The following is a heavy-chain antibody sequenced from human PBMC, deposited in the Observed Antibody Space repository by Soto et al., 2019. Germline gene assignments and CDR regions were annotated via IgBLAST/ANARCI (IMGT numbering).Heavy chain of an antibody. CDR1: GSTFNSYG. J-gene: IGHJ5*02. CDR2: LNTYNGNT. Sequence: QVQLVQSGGEVKKPGASVRVSCKASGSTFNSYGISWVRQAPGQGLEWMGWLNTYNGNTNYAQKFQGRVSMTTDTSTSTAYVELRSLGSDDTAVYYCARGVLYSTSGDRRFDPWGQGTLVTVAS. D-gene: IGHD6-6*01. V-gene: IGHV1-18*01. CDR3: ARGVLYSTSGDRRFDP.